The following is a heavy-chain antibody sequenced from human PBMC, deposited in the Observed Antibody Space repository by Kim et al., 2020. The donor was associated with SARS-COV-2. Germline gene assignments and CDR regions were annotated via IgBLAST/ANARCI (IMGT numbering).Heavy chain of an antibody. CDR2: INHSGST. Sequence: SETLSLTCAVYGGSFSGYYWSWIRQPPGKGLEWIGEINHSGSTNYIPSLKSRVTISVDTSKNQFSLKLSSVTAADTAVYYCARWRTSYGGNQLAPGIWFDPWGQGTLVTVSS. D-gene: IGHD2-15*01. J-gene: IGHJ5*02. CDR1: GGSFSGYY. CDR3: ARWRTSYGGNQLAPGIWFDP. V-gene: IGHV4-34*01.